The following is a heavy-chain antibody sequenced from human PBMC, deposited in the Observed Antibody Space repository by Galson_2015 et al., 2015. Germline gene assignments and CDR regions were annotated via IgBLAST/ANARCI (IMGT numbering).Heavy chain of an antibody. D-gene: IGHD1-26*01. CDR2: ISHDGSNK. Sequence: SLRLSCAASGLSIRDYGMHWVRQAPGKGLEWVAVISHDGSNKHYAQSVKGRFTISRDNSKNTLSVQMDSLRTEDTAVYYCANLGSKERILNYWGRGTLVTVSS. CDR1: GLSIRDYG. V-gene: IGHV3-30*18. J-gene: IGHJ4*02. CDR3: ANLGSKERILNY.